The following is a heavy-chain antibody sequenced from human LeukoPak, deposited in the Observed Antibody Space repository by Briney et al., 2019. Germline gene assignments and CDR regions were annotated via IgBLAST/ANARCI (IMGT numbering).Heavy chain of an antibody. CDR3: ARSYDTNFDY. J-gene: IGHJ4*02. Sequence: KPSETLSLTCTVSGGSISSSSYCWGWIRQPPGKGLEWIGSICYSGSTFYNPSLKSRVAMSVDRSKNQFSLKLSSVAAADTAVYYCARSYDTNFDYWGQGTLVTVSS. D-gene: IGHD3-3*01. CDR1: GGSISSSSYC. CDR2: ICYSGST. V-gene: IGHV4-39*07.